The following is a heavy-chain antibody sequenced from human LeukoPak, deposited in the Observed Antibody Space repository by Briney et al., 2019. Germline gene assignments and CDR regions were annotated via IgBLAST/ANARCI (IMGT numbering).Heavy chain of an antibody. CDR3: ARWASISRQPGGFFDH. J-gene: IGHJ4*02. D-gene: IGHD3-16*01. V-gene: IGHV4-38-2*02. CDR2: FCLGRDT. CDR1: GDSVTNDFF. Sequence: SETLSLTCTVSGDSVTNDFFWGLVRQPPGKELEWIGSFCLGRDTYYRPSLKSRVTISVDTSKNQFSLNLNFVTAADTAVYYCARWASISRQPGGFFDHWGQGTLVTVSS.